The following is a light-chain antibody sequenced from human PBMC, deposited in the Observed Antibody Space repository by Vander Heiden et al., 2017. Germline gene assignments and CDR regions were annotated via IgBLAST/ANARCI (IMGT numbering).Light chain of an antibody. CDR2: GAT. CDR1: QTVSSSY. J-gene: IGKJ1*01. Sequence: EIVLTQSPGTLSLSPGERATLSCRASQTVSSSYLAWYQQRPGQAPRLLIFGATSRATGIPDRFRGSGSGTDFTLTISRLEPEDFAVYYCQQDGSPTWTFGQGTKVEIK. V-gene: IGKV3-20*01. CDR3: QQDGSPTWT.